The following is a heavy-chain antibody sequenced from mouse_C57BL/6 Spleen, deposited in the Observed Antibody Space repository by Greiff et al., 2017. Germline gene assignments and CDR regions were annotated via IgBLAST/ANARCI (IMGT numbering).Heavy chain of an antibody. D-gene: IGHD2-4*01. V-gene: IGHV1-82*01. CDR2: IYPGDGDT. CDR3: ARGGDYDRGWFAY. Sequence: QVQLKQSGPELVKPGASVKISCKASGYAFSSSWMNWVKQRPGKGLEWIGRIYPGDGDTNYNGKFKGKATLTADKSSSTAYMQLSSLTSEDSAVYFWARGGDYDRGWFAYWGQGTLVTVSA. J-gene: IGHJ3*01. CDR1: GYAFSSSW.